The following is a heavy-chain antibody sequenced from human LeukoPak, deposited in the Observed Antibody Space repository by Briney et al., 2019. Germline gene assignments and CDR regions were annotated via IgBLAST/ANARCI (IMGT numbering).Heavy chain of an antibody. V-gene: IGHV3-30-3*01. Sequence: GGSLRLSCAASGFTFSDYAIHWVRQAPGKGLEWVADISYDGNYKDYADSVKGRFTISRDNSKNTLYMEVNSLRVEDTAIYFCARARPPNREFDYWGRGTLVTVSS. CDR1: GFTFSDYA. CDR3: ARARPPNREFDY. D-gene: IGHD1-14*01. J-gene: IGHJ4*02. CDR2: ISYDGNYK.